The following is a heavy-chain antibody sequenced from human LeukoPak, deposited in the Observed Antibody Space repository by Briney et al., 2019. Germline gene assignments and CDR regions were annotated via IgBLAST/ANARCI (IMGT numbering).Heavy chain of an antibody. J-gene: IGHJ6*02. CDR3: ARDPGAGIAVSGRYYGMDV. D-gene: IGHD6-19*01. CDR2: IIPILGIA. CDR1: GGTFSSYT. V-gene: IGHV1-69*04. Sequence: SVKVSCKASGGTFSSYTISWVRQAPGQGLEWMGRIIPILGIANYEQKFQGRVTITADKSTSTAYMEMSSLRSEDTAVYYCARDPGAGIAVSGRYYGMDVWGQGTTVTVSS.